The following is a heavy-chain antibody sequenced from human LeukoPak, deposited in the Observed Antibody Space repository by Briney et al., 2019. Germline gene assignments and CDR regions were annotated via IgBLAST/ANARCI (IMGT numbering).Heavy chain of an antibody. D-gene: IGHD2-15*01. V-gene: IGHV5-51*01. CDR3: ARLRFGSGGREAFDY. Sequence: GESLKISCKGSGYRFTSYWIGWVRQMPGKGLEWMGIIYPGDSDTRYSPSFQGQVSISADKSISTAYLQWSSLKASDTAMYYCARLRFGSGGREAFDYWGQGTLVTVSS. J-gene: IGHJ4*02. CDR1: GYRFTSYW. CDR2: IYPGDSDT.